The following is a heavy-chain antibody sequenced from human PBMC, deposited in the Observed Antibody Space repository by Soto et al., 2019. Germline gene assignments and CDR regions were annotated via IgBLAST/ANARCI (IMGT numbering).Heavy chain of an antibody. V-gene: IGHV1-18*01. CDR3: ARILPTVVDAFDI. CDR2: ISGNDGKT. D-gene: IGHD4-17*01. Sequence: ASVKVSCKASGYRFTNHGISWVRQAPGQGLEWMGWISGNDGKTKYARKFQGRVTMTTDTSTSTAYMEVRSLRSDDTAVYYCARILPTVVDAFDIWGQGTMVTVSS. J-gene: IGHJ3*02. CDR1: GYRFTNHG.